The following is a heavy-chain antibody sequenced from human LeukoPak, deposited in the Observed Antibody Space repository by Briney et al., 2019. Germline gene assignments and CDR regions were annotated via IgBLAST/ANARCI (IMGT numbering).Heavy chain of an antibody. CDR2: IGPNSGDT. CDR1: EYTFTGYF. Sequence: ASVKVSCKASEYTFTGYFIHWVRQAPGQGLEWMGWIGPNSGDTNYAQKFQGRVTMTRDTSISTAYMELSRLRSDDTAVYYCARLLYTGSYYNFDYWGQGTLVTVSS. J-gene: IGHJ4*02. V-gene: IGHV1-2*02. CDR3: ARLLYTGSYYNFDY. D-gene: IGHD1-26*01.